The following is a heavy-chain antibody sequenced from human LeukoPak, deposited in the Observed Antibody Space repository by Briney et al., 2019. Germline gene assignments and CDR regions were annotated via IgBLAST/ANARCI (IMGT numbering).Heavy chain of an antibody. CDR3: AREPTSGREPTSGRPLDY. V-gene: IGHV4-4*07. J-gene: IGHJ4*02. D-gene: IGHD5-12*01. CDR1: GGSTSGYF. Sequence: KPSETLSLTCTVSGGSTSGYFWSWIRQPAGKGLEWSGRIYSSGINTYNPSLKGRVTMSLDTSKNHLSLNLSSVTAADTAVYYCAREPTSGREPTSGRPLDYWGQGTLVTVSS. CDR2: IYSSGIN.